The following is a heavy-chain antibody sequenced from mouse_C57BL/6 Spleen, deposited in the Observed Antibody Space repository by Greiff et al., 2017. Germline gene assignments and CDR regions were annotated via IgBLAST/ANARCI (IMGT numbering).Heavy chain of an antibody. CDR2: IYPGDGDT. Sequence: QVQLQESGPELVKPGASVKISCKVSGYAFSSSWMNWVKQRPGKGLEWIGRIYPGDGDTNYNGKFKGKATLTADKSSSTAYMQLSSLTSEDSAVYFCARWDWAFDYWGQGTTLTVSS. CDR3: ARWDWAFDY. V-gene: IGHV1-82*01. D-gene: IGHD4-1*01. J-gene: IGHJ2*01. CDR1: GYAFSSSW.